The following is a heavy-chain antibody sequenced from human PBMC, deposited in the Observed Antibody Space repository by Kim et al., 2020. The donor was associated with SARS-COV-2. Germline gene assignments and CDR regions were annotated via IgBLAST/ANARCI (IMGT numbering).Heavy chain of an antibody. Sequence: GGSLRLSCAASGFTFSSYAMHWVRQAPGKGLEWVAVISYDGSNKYYADSVKGRFTISRDNSKNTLYLQMNSLRAEDTAVYYCARDRVPGADYYYYYYGMDVWGQGTTVTVSS. CDR1: GFTFSSYA. CDR3: ARDRVPGADYYYYYYGMDV. V-gene: IGHV3-30*04. CDR2: ISYDGSNK. D-gene: IGHD3-10*01. J-gene: IGHJ6*02.